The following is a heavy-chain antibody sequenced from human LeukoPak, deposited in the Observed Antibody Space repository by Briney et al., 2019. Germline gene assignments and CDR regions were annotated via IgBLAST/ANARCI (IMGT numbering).Heavy chain of an antibody. CDR3: ARHARYCSGGSCSGLYYYYYMDV. CDR2: IYHSGST. D-gene: IGHD2-15*01. Sequence: SETLSLTCTVSGSSISSGYYWGWIRQPPGKGLEWIGSIYHSGSTYYNPSLKSRVTISVDTSKNQFSLKLSSVTAADTAVYYCARHARYCSGGSCSGLYYYYYMDVWGKGTTVTISS. CDR1: GSSISSGYY. V-gene: IGHV4-38-2*02. J-gene: IGHJ6*03.